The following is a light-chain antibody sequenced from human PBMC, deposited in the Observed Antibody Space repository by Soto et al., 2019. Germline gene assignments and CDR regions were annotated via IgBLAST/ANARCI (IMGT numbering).Light chain of an antibody. CDR2: EAS. J-gene: IGKJ1*01. Sequence: DIPVTQSPSTLSASAGEKVTITCRASQRISGRLAWYQHKPGKAPKLLIYEASILESGVPSRFSGSGSGTEFTFTISSLQPDDFSTYYCQEYNTYSFGQGTKVDIK. CDR1: QRISGR. V-gene: IGKV1-5*01. CDR3: QEYNTYS.